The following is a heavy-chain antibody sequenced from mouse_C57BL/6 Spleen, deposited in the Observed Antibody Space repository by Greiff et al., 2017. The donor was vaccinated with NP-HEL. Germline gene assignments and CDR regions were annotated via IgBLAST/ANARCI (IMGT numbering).Heavy chain of an antibody. V-gene: IGHV1-26*01. CDR3: ASYSNYEDYYAMDY. CDR2: INPNNGGT. J-gene: IGHJ4*01. D-gene: IGHD2-5*01. CDR1: GYTFTDYY. Sequence: EVQLQQSGPELVKPGASVKISCKASGYTFTDYYMNWVKQSHGKSLEWIGDINPNNGGTSYNQKFKGKATLTVDKSSSTAYMELRSLTSEDSAVYYCASYSNYEDYYAMDYWGQGTSVTVSS.